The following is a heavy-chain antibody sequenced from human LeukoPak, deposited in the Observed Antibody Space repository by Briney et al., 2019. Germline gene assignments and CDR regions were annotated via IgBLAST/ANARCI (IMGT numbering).Heavy chain of an antibody. Sequence: SETLSLTRTVSGGSISSYYWSWIRQPPGKGLEWIGYIYYSGSTNYNPSLKSRVTISVDTSKNQFSLKLSSVTAADTAVYYCARAESGITIFGVAPAPDVWGKGTTVTVSS. CDR2: IYYSGST. CDR3: ARAESGITIFGVAPAPDV. V-gene: IGHV4-59*01. D-gene: IGHD3-3*01. J-gene: IGHJ6*04. CDR1: GGSISSYY.